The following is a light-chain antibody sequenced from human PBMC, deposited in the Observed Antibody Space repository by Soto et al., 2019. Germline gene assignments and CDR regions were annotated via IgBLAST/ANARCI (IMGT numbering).Light chain of an antibody. CDR1: QALSTW. CDR3: QQANSFPRT. CDR2: AAS. Sequence: DIQMTQSPSSVSASVGDRVTITCRASQALSTWLAWYQQKPGKAPKLLIYAASNLQTGVLSRFSGSGSGTDFTLTTSSLQPEDFATYYCQQANSFPRTFGQGTKVEIK. J-gene: IGKJ1*01. V-gene: IGKV1D-12*01.